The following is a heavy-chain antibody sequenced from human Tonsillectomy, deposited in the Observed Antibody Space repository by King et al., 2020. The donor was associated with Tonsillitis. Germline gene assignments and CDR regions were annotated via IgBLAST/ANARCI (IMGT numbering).Heavy chain of an antibody. CDR2: ISAYNGNT. CDR3: ARDPGVTTNNWFDP. J-gene: IGHJ5*02. Sequence: QLVQSGAEVKKPGASVKVSCRASGYIFTSYAISWVRQAPGQGHEWMGWISAYNGNTNYEQKFQGRVTMTTDTSTSTAYMELRSLRSDDTAVYYCARDPGVTTNNWFDPWGQGTLVTVAS. D-gene: IGHD4-11*01. CDR1: GYIFTSYA. V-gene: IGHV1-18*01.